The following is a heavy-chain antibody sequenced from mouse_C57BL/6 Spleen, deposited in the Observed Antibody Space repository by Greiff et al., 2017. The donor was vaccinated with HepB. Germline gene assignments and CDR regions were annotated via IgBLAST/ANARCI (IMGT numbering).Heavy chain of an antibody. CDR3: ASGREYEYEGLWYCEV. Sequence: VKLMESGAELARPGASVKLSCKASGYTFTSYGLSWVNPITGQGLEWIVEIYPRSGNTYYNEQFRCKATLTVDTSSRTAYMELRSLTSEDCAVFVCASGREYEYEGLWYCEVWGRGSSVTGAS. J-gene: IGHJ1*03. CDR2: IYPRSGNT. V-gene: IGHV1-81*01. D-gene: IGHD2-4*01. CDR1: GYTFTSYG.